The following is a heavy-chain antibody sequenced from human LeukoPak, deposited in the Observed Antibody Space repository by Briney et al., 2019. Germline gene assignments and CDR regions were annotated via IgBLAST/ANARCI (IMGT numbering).Heavy chain of an antibody. D-gene: IGHD6-19*01. Sequence: PSETLSLTCAVYGGSFSGYYWSWIRQPPGKGLEWIGEINHSGSTNYNPSLKSRVTISVDTSKNQFSLKLSSVTAADTAVYYCARFVVGQWLINYWGQGALVTVSS. CDR3: ARFVVGQWLINY. CDR2: INHSGST. J-gene: IGHJ4*02. V-gene: IGHV4-34*01. CDR1: GGSFSGYY.